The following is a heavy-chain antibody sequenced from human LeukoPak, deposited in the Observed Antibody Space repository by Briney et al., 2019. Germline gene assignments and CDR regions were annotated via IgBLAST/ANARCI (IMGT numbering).Heavy chain of an antibody. CDR2: INLDGNGR. V-gene: IGHV3-7*01. CDR1: GFFFSNYW. D-gene: IGHD3-3*01. Sequence: GGSLRLSCAASGFFFSNYWMSWVRQAQGKGLEWVANINLDGNGRFYVDSVKGRFTISRDNNKKSVYLQMNSLRAEDTAVYYCARDTDDFQGLDIWGQGTLVTASS. J-gene: IGHJ4*02. CDR3: ARDTDDFQGLDI.